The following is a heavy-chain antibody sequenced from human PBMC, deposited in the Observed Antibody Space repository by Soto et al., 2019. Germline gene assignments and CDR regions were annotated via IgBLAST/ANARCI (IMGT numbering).Heavy chain of an antibody. J-gene: IGHJ4*02. CDR3: ATGLRGYSYGPEY. CDR1: GFTFSSCE. Sequence: EVQLVESGGGLVQPGGSLRLSCAASGFTFSSCEMNWVRQAPGKGLEWVSYISNTGNTIVYADSVRGRFTISRDNAKKSLCLQMSSLRAEDTAVYYCATGLRGYSYGPEYWGQGTLVTVSS. D-gene: IGHD2-15*01. CDR2: ISNTGNTI. V-gene: IGHV3-48*03.